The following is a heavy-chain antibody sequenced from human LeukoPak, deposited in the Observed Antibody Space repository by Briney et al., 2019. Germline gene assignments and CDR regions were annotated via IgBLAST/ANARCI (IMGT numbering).Heavy chain of an antibody. Sequence: ASVKVSCKASGYTFTSYGISWVRQAPGQGLEWMGWISAYNGNTNYAQKLQGRVTMTTDTFTSTAYMELRSLRSDDTAVYYCARDPYYDSSGPYWYFDLWGRGTLVTVSS. CDR1: GYTFTSYG. V-gene: IGHV1-18*01. D-gene: IGHD3-22*01. CDR3: ARDPYYDSSGPYWYFDL. J-gene: IGHJ2*01. CDR2: ISAYNGNT.